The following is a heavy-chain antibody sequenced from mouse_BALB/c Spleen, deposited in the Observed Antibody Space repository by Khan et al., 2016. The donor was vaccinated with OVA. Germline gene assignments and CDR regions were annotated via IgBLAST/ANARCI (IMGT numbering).Heavy chain of an antibody. CDR1: GYTFTNYG. D-gene: IGHD1-1*01. Sequence: QIQLVQSGPELKKPGGTVKISCKASGYTFTNYGMNWVKQAPGKGLKWMGWINTYTGEPTYADDFKGRFAFSLETSASTAYLQINNLKNEDMATYFCARATNYFDYWGQGTTLTVSS. CDR3: ARATNYFDY. J-gene: IGHJ2*01. CDR2: INTYTGEP. V-gene: IGHV9-1*02.